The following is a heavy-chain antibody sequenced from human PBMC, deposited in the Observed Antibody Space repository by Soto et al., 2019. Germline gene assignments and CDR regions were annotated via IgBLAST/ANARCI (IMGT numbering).Heavy chain of an antibody. D-gene: IGHD3-22*01. CDR2: INPSGGST. Sequence: QVQLVQSGAEVKKPGASVKVSCKASGYTFTSYYMHWVRQAPGQGLEGMGIINPSGGSTSYAQKCQRRVTMTRDTSTSTVYMELSSLRSEDTAVYYCARELAPYYYDSSGYYPGDYWGQGTLVTVSS. CDR1: GYTFTSYY. CDR3: ARELAPYYYDSSGYYPGDY. J-gene: IGHJ4*02. V-gene: IGHV1-46*01.